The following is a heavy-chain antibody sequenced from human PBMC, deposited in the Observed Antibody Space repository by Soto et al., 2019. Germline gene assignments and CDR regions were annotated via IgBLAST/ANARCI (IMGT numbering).Heavy chain of an antibody. J-gene: IGHJ4*02. CDR3: TRGPRPTSIGTGAF. CDR1: GFVFSMYW. CDR2: ITDDGSTT. Sequence: GGSLRLSCETSGFVFSMYWMHWVRQVPGKGPQWVARITDDGSTTYYAASVEGRFTISRDNAKNALYLQMTSLRADDTAVYYCTRGPRPTSIGTGAFWGQGTLVTVSS. V-gene: IGHV3-74*01. D-gene: IGHD3-10*01.